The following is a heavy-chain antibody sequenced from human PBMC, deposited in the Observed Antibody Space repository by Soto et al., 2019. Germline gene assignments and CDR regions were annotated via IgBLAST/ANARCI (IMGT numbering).Heavy chain of an antibody. CDR2: INSDGNST. V-gene: IGHV3-74*01. CDR3: ARGSNHFDY. D-gene: IGHD4-4*01. J-gene: IGHJ4*02. Sequence: EVQLVESGGGLVQPGGSLRLSCAASGFTFSHFWMHWVRQVPGKGPVWVSRINSDGNSTSYADSVKGRFTISRDNAKNTLYLQMNSLRAEDTAGYYCARGSNHFDYWGQGPLVTVSS. CDR1: GFTFSHFW.